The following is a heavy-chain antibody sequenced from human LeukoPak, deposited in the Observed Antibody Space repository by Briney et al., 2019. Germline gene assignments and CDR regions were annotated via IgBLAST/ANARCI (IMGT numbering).Heavy chain of an antibody. CDR3: ASRDPVYYYFDY. CDR1: GGSISSYY. CDR2: IYTSGST. V-gene: IGHV4-4*09. Sequence: SETLSLTCTVSGGSISSYYWSWVRQPPGKGLEWVGYIYTSGSTNYNPSLKSRVTISVDTSKNQFSLKLSSVTAADTAVYYCASRDPVYYYFDYWGQGTLVTASS. J-gene: IGHJ4*02. D-gene: IGHD3-10*01.